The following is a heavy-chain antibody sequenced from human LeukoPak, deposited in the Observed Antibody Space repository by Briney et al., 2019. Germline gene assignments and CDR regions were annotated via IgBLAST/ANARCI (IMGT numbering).Heavy chain of an antibody. Sequence: PGGSLRLSCAASGFTFNIYAMHWVRQAPGKGLEWVAVISYDGSKTYYADSVKGRFTISRDNSKSRLSLQMNSLRAEDTAVYYCAKTLSSGWSGKYYFDYWGQGTLVSVSS. D-gene: IGHD6-19*01. V-gene: IGHV3-30-3*02. CDR1: GFTFNIYA. CDR2: ISYDGSKT. J-gene: IGHJ4*02. CDR3: AKTLSSGWSGKYYFDY.